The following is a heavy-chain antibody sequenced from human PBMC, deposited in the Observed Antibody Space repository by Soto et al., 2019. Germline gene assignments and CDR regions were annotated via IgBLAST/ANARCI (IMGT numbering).Heavy chain of an antibody. CDR1: GGSFSGYY. J-gene: IGHJ4*02. V-gene: IGHV4-34*01. CDR3: ARRRRIRYNWNDQLDY. CDR2: INHSGST. D-gene: IGHD1-1*01. Sequence: QVQLQQWGAGLLKPSETLSLTCAVYGGSFSGYYWSWIRQPPGKGLEWIGEINHSGSTNYNPSLKSRVTISVDTSKNQFSLQLSSVTAADTAVYYCARRRRIRYNWNDQLDYWGQGTLVTVSS.